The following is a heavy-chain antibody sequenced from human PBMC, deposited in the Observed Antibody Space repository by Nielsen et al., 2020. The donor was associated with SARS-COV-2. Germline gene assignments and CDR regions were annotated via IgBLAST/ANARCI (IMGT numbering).Heavy chain of an antibody. CDR2: INPDETNT. D-gene: IGHD3-22*01. Sequence: GESLKISCTSSGFTFSDYDMHWVRQAPGKGLVWVSHINPDETNTTYADSVKGRFTISRDNAKNTLYLQMNDLRAEDTAVYYCARLWDDGYYFDTGPYDYWGQGTLVTVSS. CDR1: GFTFSDYD. CDR3: ARLWDDGYYFDTGPYDY. J-gene: IGHJ4*02. V-gene: IGHV3-74*03.